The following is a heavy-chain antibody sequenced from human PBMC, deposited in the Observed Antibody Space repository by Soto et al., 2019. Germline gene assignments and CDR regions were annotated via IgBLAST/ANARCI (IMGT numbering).Heavy chain of an antibody. CDR1: GYTFTSYG. CDR2: ISAYNGNT. Sequence: ASVKVSCKASGYTFTSYGISWVRQAPGQGLEWMGWISAYNGNTNYAQKLQGRVTMTTDTSTSTAYMELRSLRSDDTAVYYCARGEVSSSWHGPYYYGMDVWGQGTTVTVSS. CDR3: ARGEVSSSWHGPYYYGMDV. D-gene: IGHD6-13*01. J-gene: IGHJ6*02. V-gene: IGHV1-18*04.